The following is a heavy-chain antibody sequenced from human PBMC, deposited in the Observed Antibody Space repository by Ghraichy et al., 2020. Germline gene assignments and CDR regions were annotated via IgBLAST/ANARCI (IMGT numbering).Heavy chain of an antibody. V-gene: IGHV3-23*01. J-gene: IGHJ4*02. D-gene: IGHD2-2*01. CDR2: ISGSGDST. CDR1: GFTFSRYA. CDR3: AKDGGIVVVPAEYDY. Sequence: ETLSLTCAASGFTFSRYAMSWVRQAPGKGLEWVSGISGSGDSTYSADSVKGRFTISRDNSKNTLYLQMNSLGADDTAVYYCAKDGGIVVVPAEYDYWGQGTLVSVSS.